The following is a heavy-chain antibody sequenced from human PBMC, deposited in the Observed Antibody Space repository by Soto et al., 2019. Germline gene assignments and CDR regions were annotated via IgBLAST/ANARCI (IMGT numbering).Heavy chain of an antibody. D-gene: IGHD3-16*02. J-gene: IGHJ6*02. CDR2: ISYDGSNK. CDR3: ARGLWGSYRPKIYYYGRDV. CDR1: GFTFSSYA. V-gene: IGHV3-30-3*01. Sequence: PGGSLRLSCAASGFTFSSYAMHWVRQAPGKGLEWVAVISYDGSNKYYADSVKGRFTISRDNSKNTLYLQMNSLRAEDTAVYYCARGLWGSYRPKIYYYGRDVWGQGTTVTVSS.